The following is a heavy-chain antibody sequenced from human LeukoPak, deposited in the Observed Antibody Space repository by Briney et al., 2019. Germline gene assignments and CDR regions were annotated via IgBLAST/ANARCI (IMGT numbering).Heavy chain of an antibody. CDR2: ISSSGSTI. CDR1: GFTFSSYE. Sequence: PGGSLRLSCAASGFTFSSYEMNWVRQAPGKGLEWVSYISSSGSTIYYADSVKGRFTISRDNAKNSLYLQMNSLRAEDTAVYYCASTKIRADLFDYWGRGTLVTVSS. CDR3: ASTKIRADLFDY. J-gene: IGHJ4*02. V-gene: IGHV3-48*03. D-gene: IGHD2-8*01.